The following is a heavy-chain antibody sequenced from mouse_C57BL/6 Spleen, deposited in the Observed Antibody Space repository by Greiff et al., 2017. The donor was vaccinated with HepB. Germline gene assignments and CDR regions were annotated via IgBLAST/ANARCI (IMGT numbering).Heavy chain of an antibody. V-gene: IGHV1-69*01. J-gene: IGHJ2*01. D-gene: IGHD2-1*01. Sequence: QVQLQQPGAELVMPGASVKLSCKASGYTFTSYWMHWVKQRPGQGLEWIGEIDPSDSYTNYNQKFKGKSTLTVDKSSSTAYMQLSSLTSEDSAVYYCARRGYYGNYEGVFDYWGQGTTLTVSS. CDR3: ARRGYYGNYEGVFDY. CDR1: GYTFTSYW. CDR2: IDPSDSYT.